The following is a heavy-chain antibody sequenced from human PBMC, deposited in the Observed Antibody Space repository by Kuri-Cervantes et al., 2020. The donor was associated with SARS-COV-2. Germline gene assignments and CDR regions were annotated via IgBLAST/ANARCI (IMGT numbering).Heavy chain of an antibody. CDR3: AKGHGDSYWLIVATSYFDY. V-gene: IGHV3-23*01. Sequence: GGSLRLSCAASGFTFSSYAMSWVRQAPGKGLEWVSAISGSGGSTYYADSVKGRFTISRDNSKNTLYLQMSSLRAEDTAVYYCAKGHGDSYWLIVATSYFDYWGQGTLVTVSS. J-gene: IGHJ4*02. D-gene: IGHD5-12*01. CDR1: GFTFSSYA. CDR2: ISGSGGST.